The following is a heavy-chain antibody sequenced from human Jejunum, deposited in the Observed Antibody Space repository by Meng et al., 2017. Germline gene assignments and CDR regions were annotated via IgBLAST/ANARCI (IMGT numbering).Heavy chain of an antibody. J-gene: IGHJ5*02. V-gene: IGHV3-74*03. CDR2: INGDGTTT. CDR3: IRGSMALSDKGDL. D-gene: IGHD6-6*01. CDR1: GFTLSSYW. Sequence: VQLVGSGGCLVQPGGSLGLSCAASGFTLSSYWMQWVRQTPGKGLVWLSRINGDGTTTAYADLVKGRFTISRDNAKNTLYLQMDSLRVEDTAVYYCIRGSMALSDKGDLWGQGTLVTVSS.